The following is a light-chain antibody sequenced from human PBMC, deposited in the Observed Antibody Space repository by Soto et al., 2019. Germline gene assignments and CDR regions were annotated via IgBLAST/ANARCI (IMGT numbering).Light chain of an antibody. CDR3: QQYETFSGT. J-gene: IGKJ1*01. Sequence: DIQMTQSPSTLSASVGDTVTVTCRASQSVSGWLAWYQQKPGEAPKLLIYDASALPRGVQSRFRGSGSGTKFTLAITSLQPDDFATYYCQQYETFSGTFGPRTKVEI. V-gene: IGKV1-5*01. CDR2: DAS. CDR1: QSVSGW.